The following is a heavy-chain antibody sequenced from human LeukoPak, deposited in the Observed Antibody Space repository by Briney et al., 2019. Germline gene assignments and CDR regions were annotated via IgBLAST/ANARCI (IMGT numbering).Heavy chain of an antibody. CDR3: ARDRLAAADQYYYYYMDV. D-gene: IGHD6-13*01. CDR1: GGTFSSYT. Sequence: SVKVSCKASGGTFSSYTISWVRQAPGQGLEWMGRIIPILGIANYAQKFQGRVTITADKSTSTAYMELSSLRSEDTAVYYCARDRLAAADQYYYYYMDVWGKGTTVTVSS. CDR2: IIPILGIA. V-gene: IGHV1-69*04. J-gene: IGHJ6*03.